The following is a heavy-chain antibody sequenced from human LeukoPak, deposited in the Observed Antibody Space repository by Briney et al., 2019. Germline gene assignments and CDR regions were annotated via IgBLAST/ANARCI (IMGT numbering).Heavy chain of an antibody. J-gene: IGHJ2*01. CDR2: IYYSGST. CDR1: GGSISSYY. V-gene: IGHV4-59*01. CDR3: ARVEILWFGELLYHWYFDL. D-gene: IGHD3-10*01. Sequence: SETLSLTCTVSGGSISSYYWSWIRPPPGKGLEWIGYIYYSGSTNYNPSLKSRVTISVDTSKNQFSLKLSSVTAADTTVYYCARVEILWFGELLYHWYFDLWGRGTLVTVSS.